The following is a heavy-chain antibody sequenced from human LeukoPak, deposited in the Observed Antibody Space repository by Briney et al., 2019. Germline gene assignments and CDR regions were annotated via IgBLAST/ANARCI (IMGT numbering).Heavy chain of an antibody. CDR1: GFTFSSYA. CDR3: VRPKHSSTSWLHYGMDV. Sequence: GGSLRLSCAASGFTFSSYAMTWVRQAPGKGLEWVSGISGSGTNTYYADSVKGRFTISRDSSKNTLYLQMNSLRAEDTAVFYCVRPKHSSTSWLHYGMDVWGQGTTVTVSS. V-gene: IGHV3-23*01. J-gene: IGHJ6*02. CDR2: ISGSGTNT. D-gene: IGHD2-2*01.